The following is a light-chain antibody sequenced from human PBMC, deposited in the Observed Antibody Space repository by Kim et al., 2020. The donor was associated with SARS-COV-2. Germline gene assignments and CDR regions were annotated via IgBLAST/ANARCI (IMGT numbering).Light chain of an antibody. CDR1: SLRNYY. V-gene: IGLV3-19*01. J-gene: IGLJ2*01. CDR3: NSRDSSGDHVV. CDR2: GKN. Sequence: SSELTQDPAVSVALGQTVRITCQGDSLRNYYASWYQQKPGQAPVLVFYGKNNRPSGIPDRFSGSSSGNTASLTITGAQAEDEAEYYCNSRDSSGDHVVFGGGTQLTVL.